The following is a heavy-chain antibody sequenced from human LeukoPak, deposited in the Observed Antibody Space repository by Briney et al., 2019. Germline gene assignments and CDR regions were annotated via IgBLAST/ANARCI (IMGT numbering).Heavy chain of an antibody. D-gene: IGHD5-24*01. CDR2: IKQDGSEK. CDR3: ARVGDGYNSYYFDY. Sequence: GGSLRLSCAASGFTFSNYWMTWVRQAPGKGLEWVATIKQDGSEKYYVDSVKGRFTISRDNAKNSLYLQMNSLRAEDTAVYYCARVGDGYNSYYFDYWGQGTLVTVSS. J-gene: IGHJ4*02. V-gene: IGHV3-7*01. CDR1: GFTFSNYW.